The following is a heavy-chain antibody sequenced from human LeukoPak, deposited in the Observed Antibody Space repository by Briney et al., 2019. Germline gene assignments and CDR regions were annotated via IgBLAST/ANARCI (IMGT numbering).Heavy chain of an antibody. D-gene: IGHD3-22*01. CDR3: ARPSGSGYYGASHS. Sequence: GGSLRLSCAASGFTFSSYAMHWVRQAPGKGLEYVSAISSNGGSTYYANSVKGRFTISRDNSKNTLYLQINSLRPEDTAVFYCARPSGSGYYGASHSWGQGTLVTVSS. V-gene: IGHV3-64*01. J-gene: IGHJ4*02. CDR2: ISSNGGST. CDR1: GFTFSSYA.